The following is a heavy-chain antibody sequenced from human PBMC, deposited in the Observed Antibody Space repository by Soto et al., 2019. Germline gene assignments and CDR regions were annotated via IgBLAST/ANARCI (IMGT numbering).Heavy chain of an antibody. CDR2: IIPIFGTA. J-gene: IGHJ3*02. CDR1: GGTFSSYA. CDR3: ARELGIAADHAESAFDI. Sequence: SVKVSCKASGGTFSSYAISWVRQAPGQGLEWMGGIIPIFGTANYAQKFQGRVTITADESTSTAYMELSSLRSEDTAVYYCARELGIAADHAESAFDIWGQGTMVTVSS. D-gene: IGHD6-13*01. V-gene: IGHV1-69*13.